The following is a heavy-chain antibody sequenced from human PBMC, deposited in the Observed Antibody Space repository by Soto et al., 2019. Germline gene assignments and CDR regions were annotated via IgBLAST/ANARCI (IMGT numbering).Heavy chain of an antibody. J-gene: IGHJ3*01. CDR2: ISHSGPS. CDR3: ARVVLTITRGAFDA. D-gene: IGHD3-9*01. CDR1: GGSISSSHW. V-gene: IGHV4-4*02. Sequence: QVQLQESGPGLVKPSGTLSLTCAVSGGSISSSHWWTWVRQSPGKGLEYIGEISHSGPSNSNPSLKSRVTRAVDKSKNHCSLTLTSVTAADTAVYYCARVVLTITRGAFDAWGQGTLVIVSS.